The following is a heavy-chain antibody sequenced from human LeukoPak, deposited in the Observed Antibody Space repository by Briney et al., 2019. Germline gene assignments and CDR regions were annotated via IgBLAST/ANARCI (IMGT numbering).Heavy chain of an antibody. CDR3: ARGGNRYYYDSSGPGGSDY. V-gene: IGHV1-8*01. Sequence: ASVRVCCKAAGSTVSSYVINWLRQSAGLGLEGMGGMNPYSGKTGYTHKFKGRVTMTRNTSISTAYMDMSSMRSEDTAVYYCARGGNRYYYDSSGPGGSDYWGQGTLVTVSS. J-gene: IGHJ4*02. CDR2: MNPYSGKT. CDR1: GSTVSSYV. D-gene: IGHD3-22*01.